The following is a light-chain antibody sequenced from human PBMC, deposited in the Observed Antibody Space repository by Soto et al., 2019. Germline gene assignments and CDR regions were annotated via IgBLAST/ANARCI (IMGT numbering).Light chain of an antibody. CDR2: DVS. Sequence: QSALTQPASVSGSPGQSITISCTGTSSDVGGYDYVSWYQQHPGKAPKLLIFDVSKRPSGVSYRFSGSKSGNTASLTISGLQAEDEADYYCSSYASSITLVFGGGTKLIVL. J-gene: IGLJ2*01. V-gene: IGLV2-14*01. CDR1: SSDVGGYDY. CDR3: SSYASSITLV.